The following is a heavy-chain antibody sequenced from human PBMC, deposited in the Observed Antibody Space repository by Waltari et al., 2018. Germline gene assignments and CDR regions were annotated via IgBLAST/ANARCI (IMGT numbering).Heavy chain of an antibody. CDR2: IYHSGNT. V-gene: IGHV4-38-2*02. CDR3: ARAPMSGAATGTFDF. D-gene: IGHD6-13*01. J-gene: IGHJ4*02. Sequence: QVQLQESGPGLVKPSETLSLTCTVSGYSITSGYYWCCTRQPPGKGLEWIGSIYHSGNTYYNPSLKGRLTISVDTSKNQFSLRLSSVTAADTAVYYCARAPMSGAATGTFDFWGLGSLVTVSP. CDR1: GYSITSGYY.